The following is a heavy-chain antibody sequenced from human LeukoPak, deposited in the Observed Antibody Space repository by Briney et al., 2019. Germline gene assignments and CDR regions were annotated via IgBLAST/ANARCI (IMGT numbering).Heavy chain of an antibody. CDR3: ATSRSFDY. J-gene: IGHJ4*02. Sequence: GGSLRLSCAASGFSFSSYWMHWVRQAPGKGLVWVSGIRSDGSGTNYADSVKGRFTISRDNAKNTLYLQMNSLRAEDTAVYYCATSRSFDYWGQGTLVTVSS. V-gene: IGHV3-74*01. CDR2: IRSDGSGT. D-gene: IGHD6-6*01. CDR1: GFSFSSYW.